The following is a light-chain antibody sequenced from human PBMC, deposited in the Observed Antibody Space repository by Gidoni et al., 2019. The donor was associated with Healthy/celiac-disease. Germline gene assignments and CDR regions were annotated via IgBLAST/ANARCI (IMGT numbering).Light chain of an antibody. CDR2: GNS. CDR1: SSNIGAGYD. V-gene: IGLV1-40*01. CDR3: QSYDSSLSGVV. Sequence: QSVLPQPPSVSGAPGQRVTSSCTGSSSNIGAGYDVHWYQQLPGTAPKLLIYGNSNRPSGVPDRFSGSKSGTSASLAITGLQAEDEADYYCQSYDSSLSGVVFGGGTKLTVL. J-gene: IGLJ2*01.